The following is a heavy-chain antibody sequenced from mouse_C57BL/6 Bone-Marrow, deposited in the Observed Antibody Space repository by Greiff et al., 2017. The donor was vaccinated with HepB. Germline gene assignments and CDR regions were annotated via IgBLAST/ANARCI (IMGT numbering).Heavy chain of an antibody. D-gene: IGHD1-1*01. J-gene: IGHJ1*03. V-gene: IGHV5-16*01. CDR3: ARGDTTGYFDV. CDR2: INYDGSST. CDR1: GFTFSDYY. Sequence: EVMLVESEGGLVQPGRSMKLSCTASGFTFSDYYMAWVRQVPEKGLEWVANINYDGSSTYYLDSLKSRFIISRDNAKNILYLQMSSLKSEDTATYYCARGDTTGYFDVWGTGTTVTVSS.